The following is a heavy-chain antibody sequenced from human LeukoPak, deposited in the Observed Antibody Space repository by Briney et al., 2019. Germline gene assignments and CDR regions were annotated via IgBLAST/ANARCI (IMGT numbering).Heavy chain of an antibody. CDR3: ATMAKDWYFDL. CDR1: GFTSSSYW. Sequence: GGSLRLSCAASGFTSSSYWMSWVRQAPGKGLEWVANIKQDGSEKYYVDSVKGRFTISRDNAKNSLYLQMNSLRAEDTAVYYCATMAKDWYFDLWGRGTLVTVSS. CDR2: IKQDGSEK. D-gene: IGHD5-24*01. J-gene: IGHJ2*01. V-gene: IGHV3-7*01.